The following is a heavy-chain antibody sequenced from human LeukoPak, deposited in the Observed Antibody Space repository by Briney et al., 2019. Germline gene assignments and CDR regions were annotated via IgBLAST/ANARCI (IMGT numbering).Heavy chain of an antibody. D-gene: IGHD4-17*01. J-gene: IGHJ4*02. CDR3: ARVRVTVTTLDY. CDR1: GFTFSSYE. V-gene: IGHV3-48*03. CDR2: ISSSGSTI. Sequence: PLGSPRVSCAASGFTFSSYEMNWVRQAPGKGLERVSYISSSGSTIYYADSVKGPFTVSRDNAKNSLYLQMTSLRAEDTAVYYCARVRVTVTTLDYWGQGTLVTDSS.